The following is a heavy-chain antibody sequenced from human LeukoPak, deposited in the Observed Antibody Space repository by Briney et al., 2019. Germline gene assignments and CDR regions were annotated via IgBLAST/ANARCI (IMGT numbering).Heavy chain of an antibody. Sequence: ASVKVSCKASGYTFTGYYMHWVRQAPGQGLEWMGWINPNSGGTNYAQKFQGRVTMTRDTSISTAYMELSRLRSDDTAVYYCARDQDYYGSGSYYKGYNWFDPWGQGTLVTVSS. D-gene: IGHD3-10*01. J-gene: IGHJ5*02. CDR3: ARDQDYYGSGSYYKGYNWFDP. CDR1: GYTFTGYY. V-gene: IGHV1-2*02. CDR2: INPNSGGT.